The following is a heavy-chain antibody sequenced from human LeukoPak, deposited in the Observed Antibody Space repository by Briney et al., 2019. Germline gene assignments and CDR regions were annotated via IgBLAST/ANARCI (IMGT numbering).Heavy chain of an antibody. CDR1: GGSISSYY. V-gene: IGHV4-59*01. Sequence: SGTLSLTCTVSGGSISSYYWSWIRQPPGKGLEWIGYIYYSGSTNYNPSLKSRVTISVDTSKNQFSLELSSVTAADTAVYYCARVGRTPFGMDVWGQGTTVTVSS. J-gene: IGHJ6*02. D-gene: IGHD4-23*01. CDR2: IYYSGST. CDR3: ARVGRTPFGMDV.